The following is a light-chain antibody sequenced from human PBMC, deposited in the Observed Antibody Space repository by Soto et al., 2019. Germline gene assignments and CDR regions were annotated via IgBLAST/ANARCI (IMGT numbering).Light chain of an antibody. CDR1: QSVNSNY. Sequence: EIVLTQSPGTLSLSPGERATLSCRASQSVNSNYLAWYQQKPGQAPRLLFSGASSRATGIPDRFSGRGSGTVFTLTISRLEPEDFAIYYCQQYDSSPLTFGQGTKVEIK. CDR3: QQYDSSPLT. CDR2: GAS. V-gene: IGKV3-20*01. J-gene: IGKJ1*01.